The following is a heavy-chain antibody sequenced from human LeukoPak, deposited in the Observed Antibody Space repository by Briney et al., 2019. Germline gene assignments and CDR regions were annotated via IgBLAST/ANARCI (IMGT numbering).Heavy chain of an antibody. Sequence: TGGSLRLSCAASGFTFSSYAMHWVRQAPGKGLEWVAVISYDGSNKYYADSVKGRFTISRDNSKNTLYLQINSLRAEDTAVYYCARAPKGTVRGVIMMHLYYWGQGTLVTVSS. CDR1: GFTFSSYA. CDR3: ARAPKGTVRGVIMMHLYY. D-gene: IGHD3-10*02. J-gene: IGHJ4*02. CDR2: ISYDGSNK. V-gene: IGHV3-30-3*01.